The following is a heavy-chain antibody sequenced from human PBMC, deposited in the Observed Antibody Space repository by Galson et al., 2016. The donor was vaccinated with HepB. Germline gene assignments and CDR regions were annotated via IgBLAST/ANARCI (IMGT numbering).Heavy chain of an antibody. D-gene: IGHD1-26*01. J-gene: IGHJ6*02. V-gene: IGHV1-18*01. CDR1: GYTFNTYA. Sequence: SVKVSCKASGYTFNTYAINWVRQAPGQGLEWMGWISTYNGDTNFAQKFQGRVTMTTDTSTSTAYMELRSLRSDDTAVYYCARDEGVGYGMDVWGQGTTVTVS. CDR3: ARDEGVGYGMDV. CDR2: ISTYNGDT.